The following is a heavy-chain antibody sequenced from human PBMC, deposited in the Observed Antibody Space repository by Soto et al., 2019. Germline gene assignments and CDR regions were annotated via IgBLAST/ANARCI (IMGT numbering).Heavy chain of an antibody. CDR2: IIPIFGTI. V-gene: IGHV1-69*06. CDR3: GRGYCTSTTCEDYYVMDV. D-gene: IGHD2-2*01. CDR1: GGTFREYA. Sequence: QVQLVQSGAEVKKPGSAVKVSCKTSGGTFREYAISWVRQAPGQGLEWLGGIIPIFGTINYAQNLQGRVTISADKSTSTAYMELRSLRPGDTAVYYCGRGYCTSTTCEDYYVMDVWGQGTTVTVSS. J-gene: IGHJ6*02.